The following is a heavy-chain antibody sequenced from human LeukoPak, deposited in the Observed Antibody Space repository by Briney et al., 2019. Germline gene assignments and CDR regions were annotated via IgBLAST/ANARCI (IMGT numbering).Heavy chain of an antibody. J-gene: IGHJ4*02. V-gene: IGHV3-23*01. CDR3: AKDRYGDYSFES. CDR1: GFTFSRFA. Sequence: GGSLRLSCAASGFTFSRFAMCWVRQAPGKGLEWVSAISGSGSDTYYADSVEGRFTVSRDNSKNTLYLQMNSLRAEDTALYYCAKDRYGDYSFESWGQGTLVTVSS. D-gene: IGHD4-17*01. CDR2: ISGSGSDT.